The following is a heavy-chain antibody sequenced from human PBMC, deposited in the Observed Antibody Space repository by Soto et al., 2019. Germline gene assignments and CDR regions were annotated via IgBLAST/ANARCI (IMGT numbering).Heavy chain of an antibody. CDR2: ISSKAYGGTT. CDR1: GFTCGDYA. V-gene: IGHV3-49*05. D-gene: IGHD3-22*01. Sequence: EVQLVESGGGLVKPGRSLRLSCTASGFTCGDYAMSWFRQAPGKGLEWVGFISSKAYGGTTEYSASVKGRFPISRDDSKSIAYLQMNSLKTEDTAVYYCTIEGAYYYDNFRSVHDAFDIWGQGTMVTVSS. J-gene: IGHJ3*02. CDR3: TIEGAYYYDNFRSVHDAFDI.